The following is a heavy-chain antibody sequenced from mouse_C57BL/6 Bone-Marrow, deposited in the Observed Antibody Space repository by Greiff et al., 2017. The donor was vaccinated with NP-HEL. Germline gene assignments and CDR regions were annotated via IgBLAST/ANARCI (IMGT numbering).Heavy chain of an antibody. CDR2: INPYNGDT. D-gene: IGHD3-2*02. CDR3: ASLDSSGFAY. V-gene: IGHV1-20*01. Sequence: EVKLQESGPELVKPGDSVKISCKASGYSFTGYFMNWVMQSHGKSLEWIGRINPYNGDTFYNQKFKGKATLTVDKSSSTAHMELRSLTSEDSAVYYCASLDSSGFAYWGQGTLVTVSA. CDR1: GYSFTGYF. J-gene: IGHJ3*01.